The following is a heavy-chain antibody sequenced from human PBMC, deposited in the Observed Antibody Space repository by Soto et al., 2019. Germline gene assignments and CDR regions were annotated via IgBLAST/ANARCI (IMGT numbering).Heavy chain of an antibody. CDR3: AKGRPHSGYDPQIDY. Sequence: EVQLVESGGGLVQPGRSVRRSCAASGFNFDDYAMHWVRQPPGKCLEWVSGISWNSGSITYADSVRGRFTISRDNAKNSLYLQIHSLRGEDTAFYYWAKGRPHSGYDPQIDYWGQGTLGTVSS. V-gene: IGHV3-9*01. J-gene: IGHJ4*02. D-gene: IGHD5-12*01. CDR1: GFNFDDYA. CDR2: ISWNSGSI.